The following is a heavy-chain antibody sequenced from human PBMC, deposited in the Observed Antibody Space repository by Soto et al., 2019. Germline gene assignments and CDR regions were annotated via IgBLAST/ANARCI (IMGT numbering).Heavy chain of an antibody. Sequence: RASVKVSCKASGGTFSSYAISWVRQAPGQGLEWMGGIIPIFGTANYAQKFQGRVNITRDTSASTAYMELSSLRSEDTAVYYCARGKGMEENYYYYGLDIWGQGTTVTVSS. CDR3: ARGKGMEENYYYYGLDI. CDR1: GGTFSSYA. CDR2: IIPIFGTA. V-gene: IGHV1-69*05. J-gene: IGHJ6*02. D-gene: IGHD1-1*01.